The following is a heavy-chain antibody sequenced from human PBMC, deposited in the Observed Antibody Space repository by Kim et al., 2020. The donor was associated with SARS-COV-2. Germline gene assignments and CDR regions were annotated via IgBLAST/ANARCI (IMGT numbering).Heavy chain of an antibody. CDR3: ARLYIRPLRGYSPSIDY. CDR2: INPNSGGT. CDR1: GYTFTGYY. J-gene: IGHJ4*02. Sequence: ASVKVSCKASGYTFTGYYMHWVRQAPGQGLEWMGWINPNSGGTNYAQKFQGRVTMTRDTSISTAYMELSRLRSDDTAVYYCARLYIRPLRGYSPSIDYWGQGTLVTVSS. D-gene: IGHD5-18*01. V-gene: IGHV1-2*02.